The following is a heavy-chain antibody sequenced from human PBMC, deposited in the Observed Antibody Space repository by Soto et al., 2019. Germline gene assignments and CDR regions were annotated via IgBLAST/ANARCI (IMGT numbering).Heavy chain of an antibody. V-gene: IGHV3-30*18. CDR1: GFSSSNCG. D-gene: IGHD2-15*01. CDR3: VKGSEVARQELDY. Sequence: QVQLVESGGGVVQPGRSLRLSCAASGFSSSNCGMHWVRQAPGKGLEWVAAISSDGSDKYYSESVKGRFTISRDNSKNTLFLQTNSLRVEDTAVYYCVKGSEVARQELDYWGQGTLVTVSS. CDR2: ISSDGSDK. J-gene: IGHJ4*02.